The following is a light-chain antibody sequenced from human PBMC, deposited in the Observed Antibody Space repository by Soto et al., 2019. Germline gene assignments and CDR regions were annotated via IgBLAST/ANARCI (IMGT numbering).Light chain of an antibody. V-gene: IGKV1-39*01. Sequence: DTQMTQSPSSLSASVGDRVTITCRASQSVSMYLSWYQQKPGKAPKRLIYAASNLHSGVPSRFSGSGSGTDFTLTITNLQPEGFATYYCLQSYSSPTFGQGTQVESK. CDR1: QSVSMY. CDR3: LQSYSSPT. J-gene: IGKJ1*01. CDR2: AAS.